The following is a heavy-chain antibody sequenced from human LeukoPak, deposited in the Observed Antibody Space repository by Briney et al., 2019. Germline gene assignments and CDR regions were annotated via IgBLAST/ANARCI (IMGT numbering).Heavy chain of an antibody. J-gene: IGHJ4*02. CDR1: GGSISSGSYY. D-gene: IGHD6-6*01. V-gene: IGHV4-61*02. Sequence: PSETLSLTCTVSGGSISSGSYYWSWIRQPAGKGLEWIGRTHTSGSTNYNPSLKSRVTISVDTSKNQFSLKLSSLTAADTAVYYCAREEYPRTFDYWGQGTLVTVSS. CDR2: THTSGST. CDR3: AREEYPRTFDY.